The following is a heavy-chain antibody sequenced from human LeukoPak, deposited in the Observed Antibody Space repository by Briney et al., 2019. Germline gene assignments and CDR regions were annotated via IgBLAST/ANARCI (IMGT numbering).Heavy chain of an antibody. D-gene: IGHD3-3*01. V-gene: IGHV3-21*01. J-gene: IGHJ4*02. CDR3: ARADLVLRFLEWLVDY. CDR2: ISSSSSYI. Sequence: GGSLRLSCAASGFTFSSYSMNWVRQAPGKGLERVSSISSSSSYIYYADSVKGRFTISRDNAKNSLYLQMNSLRAEDTAVYYCARADLVLRFLEWLVDYWGQGTLVTVSS. CDR1: GFTFSSYS.